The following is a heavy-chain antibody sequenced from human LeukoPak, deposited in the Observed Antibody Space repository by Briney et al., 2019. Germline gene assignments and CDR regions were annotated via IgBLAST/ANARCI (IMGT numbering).Heavy chain of an antibody. D-gene: IGHD3-10*01. Sequence: ASVKVSCKASGYTFTGYYMRWVRQAPGQGLEWMGWINPNSGGTNYAQKFQGRVTMTRDTSISTAYMELSRLRSDDTAVYYCARDRITMVRGPHAGFDPWGQGTLVTVSS. J-gene: IGHJ5*02. CDR1: GYTFTGYY. CDR3: ARDRITMVRGPHAGFDP. V-gene: IGHV1-2*02. CDR2: INPNSGGT.